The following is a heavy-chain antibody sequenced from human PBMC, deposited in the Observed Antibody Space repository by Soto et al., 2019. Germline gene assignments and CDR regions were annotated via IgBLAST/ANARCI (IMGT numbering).Heavy chain of an antibody. J-gene: IGHJ3*02. CDR1: GGSISSGGYY. D-gene: IGHD2-21*02. V-gene: IGHV4-31*03. CDR3: ARGGLGIVVVTATPDAFDI. Sequence: SETLSLTCTVSGGSISSGGYYWIWIRQHPGKGLEWIGYIYYSGSTYYNPSLKSRVTISVDTSKNQFSLKLSSVTAADTAVYYCARGGLGIVVVTATPDAFDIWGQGTMVTVSS. CDR2: IYYSGST.